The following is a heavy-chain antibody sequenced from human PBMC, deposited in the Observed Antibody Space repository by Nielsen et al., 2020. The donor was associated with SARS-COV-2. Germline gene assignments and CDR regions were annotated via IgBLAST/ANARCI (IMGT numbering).Heavy chain of an antibody. D-gene: IGHD3-3*01. J-gene: IGHJ4*02. CDR3: ATDSPIGVVIYALAH. CDR2: FYPQDGET. V-gene: IGHV1-24*01. CDR1: GGALTLFS. Sequence: ASVKVSCKVSGGALTLFSMHWVRQAPGKGLEWMGEFYPQDGETTYAQNFQGRVTMTEDTSIDTAYLDLTGLTSDDTAIYYCATDSPIGVVIYALAHWGQGTPVTVSS.